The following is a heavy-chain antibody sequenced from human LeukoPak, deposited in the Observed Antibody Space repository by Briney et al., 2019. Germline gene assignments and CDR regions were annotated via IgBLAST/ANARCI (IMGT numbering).Heavy chain of an antibody. V-gene: IGHV3-11*06. CDR2: ISSSSSYT. J-gene: IGHJ4*02. Sequence: GGSLRLSCAASGFTFSDYYMSWIRQAPGKGLEWVSYISSSSSYTNYADSVKGRFTISRDNAKNSLYLQMNSLRAEDTAVYYCARDGAAAGNHNYWGQGTLVTVSS. CDR1: GFTFSDYY. CDR3: ARDGAAAGNHNY. D-gene: IGHD6-13*01.